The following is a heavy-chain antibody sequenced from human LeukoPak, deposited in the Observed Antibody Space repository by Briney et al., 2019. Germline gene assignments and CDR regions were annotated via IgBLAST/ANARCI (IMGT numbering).Heavy chain of an antibody. D-gene: IGHD3-3*01. J-gene: IGHJ4*02. CDR1: SVRFADHW. V-gene: IGHV3-74*01. Sequence: GGSLRLSCVGSSVRFADHWMLWVRQVPGKPPAWVARSDRDGVVREYADSVKGRFTIPRDNARNTIHLEMNRLKVEDTAIYYCVASRWSGALDFWGQGSLVTVSS. CDR2: SDRDGVVR. CDR3: VASRWSGALDF.